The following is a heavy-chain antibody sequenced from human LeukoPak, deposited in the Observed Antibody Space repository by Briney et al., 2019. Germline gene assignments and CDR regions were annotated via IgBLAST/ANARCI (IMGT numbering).Heavy chain of an antibody. D-gene: IGHD3-16*01. CDR3: ARRGNYGDY. CDR1: GYSFTSYW. J-gene: IGHJ4*02. Sequence: GEALKISCKCSGYSFTSYWIGLVHQLPGKGLEVRGMIYPGDSDTRHSPSVQGQVTISADKTISTAYLQWSSLKASDTAMYYCARRGNYGDYWGQGTLVTVSS. V-gene: IGHV5-51*07. CDR2: IYPGDSDT.